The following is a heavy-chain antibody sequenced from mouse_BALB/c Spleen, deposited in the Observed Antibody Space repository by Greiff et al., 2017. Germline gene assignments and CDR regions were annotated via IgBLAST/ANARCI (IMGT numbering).Heavy chain of an antibody. Sequence: EVHLVESGGGLVQPKGSLKLSCAASGFTFNTYAMNWVRQAPGKGLEWVARIRSKSNNYATYYADSVKDRFTISRDDSQSMLYLQMNNLKTEDTAMYYCVRGVTTKGYAMDYWGQGTSVTVSS. D-gene: IGHD2-2*01. CDR2: IRSKSNNYAT. CDR1: GFTFNTYA. V-gene: IGHV10-1*02. J-gene: IGHJ4*01. CDR3: VRGVTTKGYAMDY.